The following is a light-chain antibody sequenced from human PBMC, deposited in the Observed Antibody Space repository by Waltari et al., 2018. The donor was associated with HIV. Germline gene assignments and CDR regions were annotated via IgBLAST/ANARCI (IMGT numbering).Light chain of an antibody. V-gene: IGKV1-27*01. J-gene: IGKJ5*01. CDR1: QEIGVY. Sequence: TWGASQEIGVYFGWYQQKGGKPPKLLIYATSNLQSGVPSRFRGDGTGTDFTLTISSLQPEDVGTYYCQRYNDVPVIFGQGTRLEIK. CDR2: ATS. CDR3: QRYNDVPVI.